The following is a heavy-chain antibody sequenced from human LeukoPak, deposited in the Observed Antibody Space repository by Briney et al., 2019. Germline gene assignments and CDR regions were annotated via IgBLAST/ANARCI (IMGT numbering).Heavy chain of an antibody. D-gene: IGHD1-26*01. CDR3: ARPVYGGIGPDYGAFDI. CDR1: GGSISSGSYY. CDR2: IYTSGST. J-gene: IGHJ3*02. Sequence: SQTLSLTCTVSGGSISSGSYYWSWIRQPAGKGLEWIGRIYTSGSTNYNPSLKSRVTISVDTSKNQFSLKLSSVTAADTAVYYCARPVYGGIGPDYGAFDIWGQGTMVTVSS. V-gene: IGHV4-61*02.